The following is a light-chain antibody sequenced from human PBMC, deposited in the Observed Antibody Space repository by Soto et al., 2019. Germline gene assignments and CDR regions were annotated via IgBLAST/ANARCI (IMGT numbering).Light chain of an antibody. CDR1: SSDVGDGDF. CDR3: CSYARSYTGV. J-gene: IGLJ3*02. CDR2: KVS. Sequence: QSALTQPASVSGSPRQSITISCTGTSSDVGDGDFVSWYQQRPGNAPKLMIYKVSNRPSGVSNRFSGSKSGNTASLTISGLQAEDEDADYCCSYARSYTGVFGGGTKLTVL. V-gene: IGLV2-14*01.